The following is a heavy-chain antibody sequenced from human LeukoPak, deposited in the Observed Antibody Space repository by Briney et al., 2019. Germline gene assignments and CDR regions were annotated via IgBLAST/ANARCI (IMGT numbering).Heavy chain of an antibody. J-gene: IGHJ4*02. D-gene: IGHD6-13*01. V-gene: IGHV4-34*01. CDR3: ARDLGIAAAGTVYFDY. Sequence: SETLSLTCAVYGGSFSGYYWSWIRQPPGKGLEWIGEINHSGSTNYNPSLKSRVTISVDTSKNQFSLKLSSVTAADTAVYYCARDLGIAAAGTVYFDYWGQGTLATVSS. CDR2: INHSGST. CDR1: GGSFSGYY.